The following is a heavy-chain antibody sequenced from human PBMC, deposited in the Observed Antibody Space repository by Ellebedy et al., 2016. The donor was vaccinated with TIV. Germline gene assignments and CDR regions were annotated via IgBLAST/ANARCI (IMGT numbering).Heavy chain of an antibody. CDR2: ISGSGGST. CDR3: AKEPGGGNSGRPTDY. Sequence: GESLKISCAASGFTFSSYAMSWVRQAPGKGLEWVSAISGSGGSTYYADSVKGRFTISRDNSKNTLYLQMNSLRAEDTAVYYCAKEPGGGNSGRPTDYWGQGTLVTVSS. J-gene: IGHJ4*02. V-gene: IGHV3-23*01. D-gene: IGHD4-23*01. CDR1: GFTFSSYA.